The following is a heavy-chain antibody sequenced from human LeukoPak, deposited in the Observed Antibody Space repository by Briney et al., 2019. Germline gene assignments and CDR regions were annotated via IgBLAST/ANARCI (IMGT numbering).Heavy chain of an antibody. CDR1: GFTFSSYS. CDR2: ISSSSSTI. CDR3: TSQETGTLCDY. J-gene: IGHJ4*02. V-gene: IGHV3-48*01. D-gene: IGHD1-14*01. Sequence: GGSLRLSCAASGFTFSSYSMSWVRQTPGKGLEWVSYISSSSSTIYYADSVKGRFTISRDNAKNSLYLQMNSLRAEDTAVYYCTSQETGTLCDYWGQGTLVTVSS.